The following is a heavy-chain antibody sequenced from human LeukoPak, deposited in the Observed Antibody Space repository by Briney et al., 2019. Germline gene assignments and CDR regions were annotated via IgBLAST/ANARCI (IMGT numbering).Heavy chain of an antibody. Sequence: GGSLRLSCAASGFTFSNYNMNWVRQAPGKGLEWVSYISTSSSTMFYADSVKGRFTISRDNAKNSLYLQMNSLRPEDTAVYYCARVPSSAWFDPWGQGTLVTVSS. CDR1: GFTFSNYN. V-gene: IGHV3-48*01. CDR3: ARVPSSAWFDP. J-gene: IGHJ5*02. CDR2: ISTSSSTM.